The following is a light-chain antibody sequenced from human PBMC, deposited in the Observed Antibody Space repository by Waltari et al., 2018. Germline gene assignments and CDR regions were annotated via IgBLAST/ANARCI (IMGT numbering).Light chain of an antibody. CDR2: VNSDGSH. CDR3: QTGGHGTWV. CDR1: RGLSTHP. J-gene: IGLJ3*02. Sequence: QLVLTQSPSASASLGASVKPTCTLSRGLSTHPIAWLQQHPEKGPRYLLKVNSDGSHTKGDEIPDRFSGSSSGAERYLIISSLQSEDEADYYCQTGGHGTWVFGGGTKLTVL. V-gene: IGLV4-69*01.